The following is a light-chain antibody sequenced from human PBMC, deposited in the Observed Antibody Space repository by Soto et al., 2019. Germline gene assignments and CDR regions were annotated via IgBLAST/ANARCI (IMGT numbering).Light chain of an antibody. J-gene: IGLJ2*01. CDR3: GTWDSSLSAGV. CDR2: DNN. V-gene: IGLV1-51*01. Sequence: QSVLTQPPSVSAAPGQKVTISCSGSSSNIGNNYVSWYQQLPGTAPKLLIYDNNKRPSGIPDRFSGSKSGTSATLGITGLQTGYEAYYYCGTWDSSLSAGVFGGGT. CDR1: SSNIGNNY.